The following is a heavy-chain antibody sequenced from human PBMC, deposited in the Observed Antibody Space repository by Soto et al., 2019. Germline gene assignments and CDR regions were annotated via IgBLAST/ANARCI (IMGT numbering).Heavy chain of an antibody. CDR2: ISSSSSTI. D-gene: IGHD3-3*01. Sequence: ESGGGLVQPGGSLRLSCAASGFTFSSYSMNWVRQAPGKGLEWVSYISSSSSTIYYADSVKGRFTISRDNAKNSLYLQMNSLRDEDTAVYYCARDRHFGVVIDGMDVWGQGTTVTVSS. J-gene: IGHJ6*02. CDR3: ARDRHFGVVIDGMDV. V-gene: IGHV3-48*02. CDR1: GFTFSSYS.